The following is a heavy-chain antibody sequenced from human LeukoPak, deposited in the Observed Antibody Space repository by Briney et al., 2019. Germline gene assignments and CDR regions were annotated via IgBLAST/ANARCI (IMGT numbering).Heavy chain of an antibody. CDR2: ISYDGSNK. J-gene: IGHJ4*02. V-gene: IGHV3-30*04. Sequence: GRSLRLSCAASGFTFSSYAMHWVRQAPGKGLEWVAVISYDGSNKYYADSVKGRFTISRDNSKNTLYLQMNSLRAEDTAVYYCARDGIYYGDNGIFDYWGQGTLVTVSS. CDR1: GFTFSSYA. CDR3: ARDGIYYGDNGIFDY. D-gene: IGHD4-17*01.